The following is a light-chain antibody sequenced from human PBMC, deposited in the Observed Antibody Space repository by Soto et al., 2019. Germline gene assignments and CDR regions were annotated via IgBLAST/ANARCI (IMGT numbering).Light chain of an antibody. CDR1: SSDVGGYNY. J-gene: IGLJ1*01. CDR3: SSYTSSSTPYV. V-gene: IGLV2-14*01. CDR2: EVS. Sequence: QSALTQPASVSGSPGQSITISCSGTSSDVGGYNYVSWYQQHPGKAPKLMIYEVSNRPSGVSNRFSGSKSGNTASLTISGLHAEDEAGYYCSSYTSSSTPYVFGTGTKLTVL.